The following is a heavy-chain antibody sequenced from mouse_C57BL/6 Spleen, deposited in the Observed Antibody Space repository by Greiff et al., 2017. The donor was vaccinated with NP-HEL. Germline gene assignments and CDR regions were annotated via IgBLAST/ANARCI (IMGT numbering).Heavy chain of an antibody. V-gene: IGHV1-53*01. CDR3: ARSYYDYDWFAY. J-gene: IGHJ3*01. Sequence: QVQLKQSGTELVKPGASVKLSCKASGYTFTSYWMHWVKQRPGQGLEWIGNINPSNGGTNYNEKFKSKATLTVDKSSSTAYMQLSSLTSEDSAVYYCARSYYDYDWFAYWGQGTLVTVSA. D-gene: IGHD2-4*01. CDR2: INPSNGGT. CDR1: GYTFTSYW.